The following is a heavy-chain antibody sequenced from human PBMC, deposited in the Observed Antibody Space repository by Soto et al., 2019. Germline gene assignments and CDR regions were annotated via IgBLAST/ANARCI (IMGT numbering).Heavy chain of an antibody. CDR3: AKESTVGSPGDYFDS. Sequence: GGSLRLSCAASGFTFSSYDMHWVRQAPGKGLEWVAVISYDGSNKYYADSVKGRFTISRDDSRNTVHLQLNSLRVDDTAVYYCAKESTVGSPGDYFDSWGQGTLVTVSS. D-gene: IGHD1-26*01. CDR2: ISYDGSNK. V-gene: IGHV3-30-3*02. J-gene: IGHJ4*02. CDR1: GFTFSSYD.